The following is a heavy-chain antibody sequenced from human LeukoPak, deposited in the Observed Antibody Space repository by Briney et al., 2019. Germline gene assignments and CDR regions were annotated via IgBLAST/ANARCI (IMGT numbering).Heavy chain of an antibody. Sequence: GGSLRLSCAASGFTFSSYAMSWVRQAPGKGLEWVSVISGSGGSTYYADSVKGRFTISRDNAKNSLYLQMNSLRAEDTAVYYCARGVMIGYFDYWGQGTLVTVSS. J-gene: IGHJ4*02. CDR3: ARGVMIGYFDY. CDR2: ISGSGGST. CDR1: GFTFSSYA. V-gene: IGHV3-23*01. D-gene: IGHD3-16*01.